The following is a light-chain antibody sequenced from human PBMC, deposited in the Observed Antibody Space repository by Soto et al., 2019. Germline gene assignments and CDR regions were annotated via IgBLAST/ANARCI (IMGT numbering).Light chain of an antibody. CDR1: QTIDYY. Sequence: DFQMTQSPSSLSASVGDRVTITCRTSQTIDYYLNWYQLKLGKAPKLLIYAASHLQSGVPSRFRGSGSGTDFTLTISSRQPEDFATYYCQQSYNTHSWTFGQGTKVEIK. V-gene: IGKV1-39*01. CDR3: QQSYNTHSWT. J-gene: IGKJ1*01. CDR2: AAS.